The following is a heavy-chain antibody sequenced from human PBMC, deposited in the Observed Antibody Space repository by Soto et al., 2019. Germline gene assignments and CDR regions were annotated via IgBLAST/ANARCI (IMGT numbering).Heavy chain of an antibody. J-gene: IGHJ6*02. D-gene: IGHD3-22*01. CDR3: ARDYYDSSGTQIMDV. CDR1: GFTFSSYS. Sequence: DVQLVESGGGLVKPGGSLRLSCAASGFTFSSYSMNWVRQAPGKGLEWVSSLSSDSYYIYYADSVKGRFTISRDNAEKSLYLQMSRLRAEDTAVYYCARDYYDSSGTQIMDVWGQGTTVTVSS. CDR2: LSSDSYYI. V-gene: IGHV3-21*01.